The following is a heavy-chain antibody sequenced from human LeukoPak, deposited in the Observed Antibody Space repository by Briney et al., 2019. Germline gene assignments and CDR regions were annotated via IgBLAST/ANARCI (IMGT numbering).Heavy chain of an antibody. J-gene: IGHJ5*02. CDR2: IHYSGST. V-gene: IGHV4-59*01. CDR3: ARSRGGYGDYGSWFDP. CDR1: GGSIGSFF. Sequence: PSETLSLTCTVSGGSIGSFFWSWIRQPPGKALEWIGYIHYSGSTKYNPSLKSRVTISVDTSESQFSLTLNSVTAADTAVCYCARSRGGYGDYGSWFDPWGQGILVTVSS. D-gene: IGHD3-16*01.